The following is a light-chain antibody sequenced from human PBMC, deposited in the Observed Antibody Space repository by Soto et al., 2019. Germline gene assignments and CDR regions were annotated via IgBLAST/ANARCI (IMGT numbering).Light chain of an antibody. Sequence: EIVLTQSPGTLSMSPGERATLSCRASQRLSSTYLAWYQQKPGQAPRLLIYDASSRAPGIPDRFSGSGFGTDVARTISRLEPEDCAVYYCLQYGNLPLTFGGGPKVEI. CDR1: QRLSSTY. V-gene: IGKV3-20*01. CDR2: DAS. CDR3: LQYGNLPLT. J-gene: IGKJ4*01.